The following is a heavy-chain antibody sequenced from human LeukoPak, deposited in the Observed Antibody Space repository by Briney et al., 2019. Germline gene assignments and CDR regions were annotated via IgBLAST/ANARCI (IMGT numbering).Heavy chain of an antibody. Sequence: GGSLRLSCVASGFTFSTSGMHWVRQSPGKGLDWVAFIRNDGNKYNYAESVKGRFTISRDNSKNTLYLQMNSLRAEDTAVYYCARRAGGYSHPYDYWGQGTLVTVSS. V-gene: IGHV3-30*02. J-gene: IGHJ4*02. CDR3: ARRAGGYSHPYDY. CDR1: GFTFSTSG. D-gene: IGHD4-23*01. CDR2: IRNDGNKY.